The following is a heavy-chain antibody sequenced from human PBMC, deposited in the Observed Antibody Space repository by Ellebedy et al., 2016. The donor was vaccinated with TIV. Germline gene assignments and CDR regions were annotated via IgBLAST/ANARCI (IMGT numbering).Heavy chain of an antibody. CDR2: SNPYSGNT. D-gene: IGHD2-15*01. J-gene: IGHJ5*02. CDR1: GYTFTNYP. CDR3: ARDYYCSGGSCSDCFDP. Sequence: AASVKVSCKASGYTFTNYPISWVRQAPGQGLEWMGWSNPYSGNTKYVQQLQGRVTLTIDTSTTTASMELRSLRSDDTAVYYCARDYYCSGGSCSDCFDPWGQGTLVIVSS. V-gene: IGHV1-18*01.